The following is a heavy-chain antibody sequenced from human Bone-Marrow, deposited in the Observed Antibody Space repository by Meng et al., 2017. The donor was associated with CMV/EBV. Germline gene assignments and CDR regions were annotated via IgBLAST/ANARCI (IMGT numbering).Heavy chain of an antibody. J-gene: IGHJ3*02. Sequence: SLKISCGASGFTFSDSLMHWVRQAPGRGLEWVSGISWNSGSIDYADSVKGRFTISRDNAKKTLYLRMNSLRVEDMALYYCAKDMGYSYGYGAFDIWGQGTMVTVSS. CDR2: ISWNSGSI. V-gene: IGHV3-9*03. CDR3: AKDMGYSYGYGAFDI. CDR1: GFTFSDSL. D-gene: IGHD5-18*01.